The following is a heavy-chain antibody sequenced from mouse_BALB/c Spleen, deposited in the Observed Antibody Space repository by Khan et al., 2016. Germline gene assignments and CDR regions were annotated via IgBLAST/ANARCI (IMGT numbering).Heavy chain of an antibody. V-gene: IGHV14-3*02. J-gene: IGHJ4*01. CDR3: ANPLITTVVADYAMDY. CDR2: IDPANGNT. Sequence: VRLQQSGAELVKPGASVKLSCTASGFNIKDTYMHWVKQRPEQGLEWIGRIDPANGNTKYDPKFQGKATITADTSSNTAYLQLSSLTSEDTAVYYCANPLITTVVADYAMDYWGQGTSVTVSS. CDR1: GFNIKDTY. D-gene: IGHD1-1*01.